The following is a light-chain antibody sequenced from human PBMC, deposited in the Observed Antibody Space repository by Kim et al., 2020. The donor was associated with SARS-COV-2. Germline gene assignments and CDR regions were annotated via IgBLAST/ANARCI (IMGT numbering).Light chain of an antibody. CDR3: QAWDSSIYV. CDR1: KLEDKY. J-gene: IGLJ1*01. V-gene: IGLV3-1*01. CDR2: RDN. Sequence: SVSPGQTASITCSGDKLEDKYASWYQQKPGQSPVVVSFRDNRRPSGIPERFSGSNSGNTATLTISGTQAMDEADYYCQAWDSSIYVFGTGTKVTVL.